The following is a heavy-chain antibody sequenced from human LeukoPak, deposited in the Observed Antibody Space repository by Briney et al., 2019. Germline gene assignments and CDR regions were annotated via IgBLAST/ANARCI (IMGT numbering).Heavy chain of an antibody. J-gene: IGHJ4*02. D-gene: IGHD6-19*01. CDR2: INHSGST. CDR3: ARGGWLVVEYSTPEYFDY. V-gene: IGHV4-34*01. Sequence: SETLSLTCAVYGGSFSGYYWSWIRQPPGKGLEWIGEINHSGSTNYNPSLKSRVTISVDTSKNQFSLKLSSVTAADTAVYYCARGGWLVVEYSTPEYFDYWGQGTLVTVSS. CDR1: GGSFSGYY.